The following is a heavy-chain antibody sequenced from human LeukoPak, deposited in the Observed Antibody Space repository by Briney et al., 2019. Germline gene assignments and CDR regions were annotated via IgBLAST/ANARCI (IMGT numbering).Heavy chain of an antibody. V-gene: IGHV4-39*07. J-gene: IGHJ4*02. CDR2: IYYSGST. CDR3: ARDRLLWFGELLAIDY. Sequence: PSETLSLTCTVSGGSISSSSYYWGWIRQPPGKGLEWIGSIYYSGSTYYNPSLKSRVTISVDTSKSQFSLKLSSVTAADTAVLYCARDRLLWFGELLAIDYWGQGTLVTVSS. D-gene: IGHD3-10*01. CDR1: GGSISSSSYY.